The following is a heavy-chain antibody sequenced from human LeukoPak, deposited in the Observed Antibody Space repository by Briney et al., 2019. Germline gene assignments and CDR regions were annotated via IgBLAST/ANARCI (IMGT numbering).Heavy chain of an antibody. J-gene: IGHJ4*02. D-gene: IGHD2-15*01. CDR3: ARRGCIGGTCYGY. CDR1: GYSFSNDW. Sequence: GESLKISWQGPGYSFSNDWIGWVRQMPGKGLEWMGIIHPADSDTKYSPYFQGKVTISADKTISTAYLQWNSLGASDTAMYYCARRGCIGGTCYGYWGQGTLVTVSS. V-gene: IGHV5-51*01. CDR2: IHPADSDT.